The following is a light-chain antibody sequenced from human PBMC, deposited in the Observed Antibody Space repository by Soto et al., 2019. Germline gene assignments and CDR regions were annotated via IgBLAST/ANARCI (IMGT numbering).Light chain of an antibody. Sequence: EILLTQSPATLSLSPGQRATLSCRASHSVGTNLMWYQQKPGQPPRLLISYASNRATGIPGRLSGGGAGTDFTLTIRSLEPEDFAVYYCQQRNYWLSFGGGTKVDIK. CDR2: YAS. J-gene: IGKJ4*01. V-gene: IGKV3-11*01. CDR1: HSVGTN. CDR3: QQRNYWLS.